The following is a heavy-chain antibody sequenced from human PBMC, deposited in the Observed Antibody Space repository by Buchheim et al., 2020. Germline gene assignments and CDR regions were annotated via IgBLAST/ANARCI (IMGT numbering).Heavy chain of an antibody. D-gene: IGHD6-13*01. CDR1: GFTFSNAR. Sequence: EVQLVESGGGLVKPGGSLRLSCAASGFTFSNARMSWVRQAPGKGLEWVGRIKSKTDGGTTDYAAPVKGRFTISRDESKNTLYLQMNSLKTEDTAVYYCTTGLAAAYRSSDYYFDYWGQGTL. V-gene: IGHV3-15*01. CDR3: TTGLAAAYRSSDYYFDY. J-gene: IGHJ4*02. CDR2: IKSKTDGGTT.